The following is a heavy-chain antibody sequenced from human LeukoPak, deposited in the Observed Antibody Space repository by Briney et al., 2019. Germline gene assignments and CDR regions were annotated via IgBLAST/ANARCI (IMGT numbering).Heavy chain of an antibody. Sequence: NPNSGGTNYAKTFQGWVTMTRDTSISTAYMELSRLTSDDTAVYYCARAEDYADNWYFHLWGRGTLVTVSS. D-gene: IGHD4-17*01. J-gene: IGHJ2*01. CDR2: NPNSGGT. CDR3: ARAEDYADNWYFHL. V-gene: IGHV1-2*04.